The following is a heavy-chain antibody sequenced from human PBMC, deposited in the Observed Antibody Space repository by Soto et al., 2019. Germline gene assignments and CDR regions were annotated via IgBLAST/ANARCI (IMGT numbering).Heavy chain of an antibody. CDR2: ISSSSSYI. J-gene: IGHJ4*02. V-gene: IGHV3-21*01. Sequence: EVQLVESGGGLVKPGGSLRLSCAASGFTFSSYSMNWVRQAPGKGLGWVSSISSSSSYIYYADSVKGRFTISRDNAKNSLYLQMNSLRAEDTAVYYCARDSGATYYYDSSAPADYWGQGTLVTVSS. CDR1: GFTFSSYS. CDR3: ARDSGATYYYDSSAPADY. D-gene: IGHD3-22*01.